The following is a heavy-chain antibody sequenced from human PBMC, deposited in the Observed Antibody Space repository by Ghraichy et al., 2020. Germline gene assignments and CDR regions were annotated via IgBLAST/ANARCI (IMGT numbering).Heavy chain of an antibody. J-gene: IGHJ4*02. V-gene: IGHV4-34*01. CDR3: ARGYYYDSSGYYLLLDY. Sequence: SETLSLTCAVYGGSFSGYYWSWIRQPPGKGLEWIGETNHSGSTNYNPSLKSRVTISVDTSKNQFSLKLSSVTAADTAVYYCARGYYYDSSGYYLLLDYWGQGTLVTVSS. CDR2: TNHSGST. D-gene: IGHD3-22*01. CDR1: GGSFSGYY.